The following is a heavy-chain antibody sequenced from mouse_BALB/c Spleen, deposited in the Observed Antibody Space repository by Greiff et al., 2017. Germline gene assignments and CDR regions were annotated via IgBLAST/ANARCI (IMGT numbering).Heavy chain of an antibody. CDR1: GDSITSGY. V-gene: IGHV3-8*02. CDR3: ARFPRRGGYAMDY. J-gene: IGHJ4*01. Sequence: EVKLQESGPSLVKPSQTLSLTCSVTGDSITSGYWNWIRKFPGNKLEYMGYISYSGSTYYNPSLKSRISITRDTSKNQYYLQLNSVTTEDTATYYCARFPRRGGYAMDYWGQGTSVTVSS. CDR2: ISYSGST.